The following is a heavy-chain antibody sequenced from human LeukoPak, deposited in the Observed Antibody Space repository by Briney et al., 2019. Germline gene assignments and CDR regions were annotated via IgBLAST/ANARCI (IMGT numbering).Heavy chain of an antibody. D-gene: IGHD3-22*01. CDR2: ICDSGRTI. V-gene: IGHV3-11*01. Sequence: GSLRLSCAASGFTFSDYYMSWIRQAPGKGLEWVSYICDSGRTIYYADSVKGRFTISRDYAKNSVYLQMNNLGAEDTAVYYCARDRLGDYDHSGYYDKWGQGTLVTVSS. J-gene: IGHJ4*02. CDR1: GFTFSDYY. CDR3: ARDRLGDYDHSGYYDK.